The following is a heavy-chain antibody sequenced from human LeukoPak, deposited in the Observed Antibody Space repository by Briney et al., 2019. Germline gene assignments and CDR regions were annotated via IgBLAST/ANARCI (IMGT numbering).Heavy chain of an antibody. CDR1: GFTFSSYG. CDR3: AKDKLGMEYYFDY. D-gene: IGHD7-27*01. V-gene: IGHV3-30*18. Sequence: GRSLRLSCAASGFTFSSYGMHWVRQAPGRELEWVAVISYDGSNKYYADSVKGRFTISRDNSKNTLYLQMNGLRAEDTAVYYCAKDKLGMEYYFDYWGQGTLVTVSS. J-gene: IGHJ4*02. CDR2: ISYDGSNK.